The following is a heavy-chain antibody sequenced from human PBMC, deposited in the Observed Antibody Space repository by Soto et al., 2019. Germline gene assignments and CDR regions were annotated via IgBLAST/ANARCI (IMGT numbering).Heavy chain of an antibody. CDR3: ATARLRDIVVVVAAISRGAFDI. D-gene: IGHD2-15*01. CDR2: FDPEDGET. J-gene: IGHJ3*02. Sequence: ASVKVSCKVSGYTLTELSMHWVRQAPGKGLEWMGGFDPEDGETIYAQKFQGRVTMTEDTSTDTAYMELSSLRSEDTAVYYCATARLRDIVVVVAAISRGAFDIWGQGTMVTVSS. CDR1: GYTLTELS. V-gene: IGHV1-24*01.